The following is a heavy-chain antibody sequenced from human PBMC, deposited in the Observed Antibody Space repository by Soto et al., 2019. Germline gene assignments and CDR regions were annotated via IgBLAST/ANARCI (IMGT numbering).Heavy chain of an antibody. Sequence: SETLSLTCPVSGGSISSYYLSWIRQPPGKGLEWIGSIYYSGSTYYNPSLKSRVTISVDTSKNQFSLKLSSVTAADTAVYYCARPDTNYYDILTGYFYDAFDIWGQGTMVTVSS. CDR1: GGSISSYY. CDR2: IYYSGST. CDR3: ARPDTNYYDILTGYFYDAFDI. J-gene: IGHJ3*02. V-gene: IGHV4-39*01. D-gene: IGHD3-9*01.